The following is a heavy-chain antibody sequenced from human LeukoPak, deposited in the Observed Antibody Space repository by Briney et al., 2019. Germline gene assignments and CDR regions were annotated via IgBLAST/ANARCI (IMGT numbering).Heavy chain of an antibody. CDR1: GFTFSSYA. D-gene: IGHD3-3*01. Sequence: GSLRLSCAASGFTFSSYAMSWVRQAPGKGLEWVSAISGSGGSTYYADSVKGRFTISRDNSKNTLYLQMNSLRAEDTAVDYCAKGSGSVFWSGYPFDYWGQGTLVTVSS. CDR3: AKGSGSVFWSGYPFDY. J-gene: IGHJ4*02. CDR2: ISGSGGST. V-gene: IGHV3-23*01.